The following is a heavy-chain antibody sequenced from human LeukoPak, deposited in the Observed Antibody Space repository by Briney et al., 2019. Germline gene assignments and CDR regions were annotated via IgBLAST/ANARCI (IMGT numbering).Heavy chain of an antibody. CDR3: ARGGRFYFDY. CDR1: GFTFSSYW. V-gene: IGHV3-7*01. Sequence: PGGSLRLSCAASGFTFSSYWMSWVRRAPGKGLEWVANIKQDGSEKYYVDSVKGRFTVSRDNAKDSLYLQMNSLRVEDTALYNCARGGRFYFDYWGQGTLVTVSS. CDR2: IKQDGSEK. J-gene: IGHJ4*02. D-gene: IGHD3-3*01.